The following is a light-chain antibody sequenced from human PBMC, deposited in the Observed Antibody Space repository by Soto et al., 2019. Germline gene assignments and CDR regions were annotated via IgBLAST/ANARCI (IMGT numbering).Light chain of an antibody. Sequence: EIVLTQSPGTLSLSPGERATLSCRASQSVSNNYLAWYQQKPDQAPRLLIYRASSRATGIPDRFSGGGPETDFTLTISRLEPEDFALYYCQQYGTSNWTFGQGTKVEIK. CDR3: QQYGTSNWT. J-gene: IGKJ1*01. V-gene: IGKV3-20*01. CDR2: RAS. CDR1: QSVSNNY.